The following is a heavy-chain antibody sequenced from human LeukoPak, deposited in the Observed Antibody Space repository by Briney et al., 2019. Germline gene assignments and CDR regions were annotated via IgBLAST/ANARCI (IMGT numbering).Heavy chain of an antibody. D-gene: IGHD6-13*01. CDR1: GFAFSSYT. CDR3: ARAVTATGDFDY. CDR2: ISGSSTYI. J-gene: IGHJ4*02. V-gene: IGHV3-21*01. Sequence: GGPLRLSCAASGFAFSSYTMNWVRQAPGKGLEWVSSISGSSTYIYYADSVKGRVTISRENAKNSLYLQMNSLRAEDTAVYYCARAVTATGDFDYWGQGTLVTVSS.